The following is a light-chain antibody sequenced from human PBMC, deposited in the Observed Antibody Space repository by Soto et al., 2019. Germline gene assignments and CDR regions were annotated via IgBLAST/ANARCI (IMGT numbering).Light chain of an antibody. CDR3: SSFTSDRIYV. CDR2: GVT. V-gene: IGLV2-14*03. Sequence: QSVLTQPTSVSGSPGQSITISCTGNHNDIGTYDYVSWYQQHQGRAPRLLIYGVTTRPSGISDRFSASKSGLTASLTISGLQPEDEADYYCSSFTSDRIYVFGPGTKV. CDR1: HNDIGTYDY. J-gene: IGLJ1*01.